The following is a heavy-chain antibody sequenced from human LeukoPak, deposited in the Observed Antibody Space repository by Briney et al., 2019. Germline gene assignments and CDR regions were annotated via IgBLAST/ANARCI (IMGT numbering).Heavy chain of an antibody. CDR3: AVQRRGVRVFGPDY. J-gene: IGHJ4*02. V-gene: IGHV4-39*01. Sequence: SETLSLTCTVSGGSISSRGYYWGWIRQPPGKGLEWIGSIYYIGSTYYNPSLKSRFTISVDTSKNQFSLKLSSVTAADTAVYYCAVQRRGVRVFGPDYWGQGTLVTVSS. D-gene: IGHD3-10*01. CDR1: GGSISSRGYY. CDR2: IYYIGST.